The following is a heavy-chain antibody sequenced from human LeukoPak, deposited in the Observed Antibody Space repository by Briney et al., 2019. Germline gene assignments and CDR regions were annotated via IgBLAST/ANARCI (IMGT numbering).Heavy chain of an antibody. CDR1: GFTSGSNY. Sequence: GGSLRLSGTASGFTSGSNYMTWVRQATGKGLEWVANIKQDGSEQFYGDSVKGRFTVSRDNAKNSVYLQMNSLRADDTAVYYCARESVVNYYDGSGYSIRDDAFAIWRQGTMVSVSS. CDR2: IKQDGSEQ. J-gene: IGHJ3*02. V-gene: IGHV3-7*01. CDR3: ARESVVNYYDGSGYSIRDDAFAI. D-gene: IGHD3-22*01.